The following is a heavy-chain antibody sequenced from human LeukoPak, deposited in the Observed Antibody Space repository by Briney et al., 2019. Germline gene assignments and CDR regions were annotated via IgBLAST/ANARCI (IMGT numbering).Heavy chain of an antibody. CDR3: ARRLRSRNVVVPAAAYFDY. CDR2: IYYSGST. Sequence: SETLSLTCTVSGGSISSYYWSWIRQPPGKGLEWIGYIYYSGSTNYNPSLKSRVTISVDTSKNQFSLKLSSVTAADTAVYYCARRLRSRNVVVPAAAYFDYWGQGTLVTVSS. D-gene: IGHD2-2*01. V-gene: IGHV4-59*12. CDR1: GGSISSYY. J-gene: IGHJ4*02.